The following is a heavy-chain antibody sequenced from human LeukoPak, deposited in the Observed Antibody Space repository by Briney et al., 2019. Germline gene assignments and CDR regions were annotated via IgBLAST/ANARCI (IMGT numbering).Heavy chain of an antibody. CDR2: ISAYNGNT. CDR3: ARESDFWSGYYPRYYFDY. J-gene: IGHJ4*02. V-gene: IGHV1-18*01. CDR1: GYTFTSYG. Sequence: ASVKISCKASGYTFTSYGISWVRQAPGQGLEWMGWISAYNGNTNYAQKLQGRVTITADKSTSTAYMELSSLRSEDTAVYYCARESDFWSGYYPRYYFDYWGQGTLVTVSS. D-gene: IGHD3-3*01.